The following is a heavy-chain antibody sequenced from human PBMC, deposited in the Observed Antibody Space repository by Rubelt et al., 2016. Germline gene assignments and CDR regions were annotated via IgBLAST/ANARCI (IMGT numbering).Heavy chain of an antibody. CDR3: ARDTRYSSSSNFDY. J-gene: IGHJ4*02. V-gene: IGHV1-18*01. CDR2: ISAYNGNT. Sequence: QVQLVQSGAEVKKPGASVKVSCKASGYTFASYGISWVRQAPGQGLEWMGWISAYNGNTNYAQKLQGRVTRTTATSTSTAYMELRSLGSDHTAVYYCARDTRYSSSSNFDYWGQGTLVTVSS. D-gene: IGHD6-13*01. CDR1: GYTFASYG.